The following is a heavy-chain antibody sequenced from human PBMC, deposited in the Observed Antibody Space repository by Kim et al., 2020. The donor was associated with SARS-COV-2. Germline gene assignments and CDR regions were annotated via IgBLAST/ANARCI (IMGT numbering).Heavy chain of an antibody. J-gene: IGHJ5*02. CDR3: ARLGPNCEKPMDS. V-gene: IGHV4-39*01. CDR1: GDSISSSTYY. CDR2: IYYTGST. D-gene: IGHD7-27*01. Sequence: SETLSLTCTVSGDSISSSTYYWGWIRQPPGKGLEWIGTIYYTGSTYYNPSLKSRVTISADMSNNQFSLKLSSVTAADTALYYCARLGPNCEKPMDSWGQG.